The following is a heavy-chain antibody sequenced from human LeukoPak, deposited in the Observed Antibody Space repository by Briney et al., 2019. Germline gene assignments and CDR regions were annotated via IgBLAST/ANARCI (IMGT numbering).Heavy chain of an antibody. CDR1: GFTFSSYA. D-gene: IGHD4-17*01. CDR3: ASLGFSPHDYGDYVWDSMDV. CDR2: ISSNGGST. J-gene: IGHJ6*02. V-gene: IGHV3-64*01. Sequence: PGRSLRLSCAASGFTFSSYAMHWVRQAPGKGLEYVSAISSNGGSTYYANSVKGRFTISRDNSKNTLYLQMGSLRAEDMAVYYCASLGFSPHDYGDYVWDSMDVWGQGTTVTVSS.